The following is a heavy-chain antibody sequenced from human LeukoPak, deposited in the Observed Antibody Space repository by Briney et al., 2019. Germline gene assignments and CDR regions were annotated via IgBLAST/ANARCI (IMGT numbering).Heavy chain of an antibody. D-gene: IGHD3-22*01. CDR1: GFTFSSYA. CDR2: ISYDGSSK. J-gene: IGHJ5*02. V-gene: IGHV3-30-3*01. CDR3: VRGGMYYYDTKGLGP. Sequence: PGRSLRLSCAASGFTFSSYAMHWVRQAPGKGLEGVADISYDGSSKYYADSVKGRFTISRDNSKNTLYLQMNRLRAEDTAVYFCVRGGMYYYDTKGLGPCGHRAPVTVSS.